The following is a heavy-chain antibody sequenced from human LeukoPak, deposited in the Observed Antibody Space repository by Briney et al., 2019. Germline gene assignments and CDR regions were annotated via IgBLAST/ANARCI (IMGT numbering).Heavy chain of an antibody. D-gene: IGHD3-22*01. Sequence: SETLSLTCTVSGGSVSSGPYYWSWIRQPPGKGLEWIGYIYYSGSTKYNPSLKSRVTISVDTSKNQFSLKLRSVTAADTAVYYCARGGYDSSGYYLVYWGQGTLVTVSS. CDR1: GGSVSSGPYY. CDR3: ARGGYDSSGYYLVY. CDR2: IYYSGST. J-gene: IGHJ4*02. V-gene: IGHV4-61*01.